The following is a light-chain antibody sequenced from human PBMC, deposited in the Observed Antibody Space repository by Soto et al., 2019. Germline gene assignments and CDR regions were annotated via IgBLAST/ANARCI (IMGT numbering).Light chain of an antibody. Sequence: DIQMTQSPSAMSASVGDRVTITCRASQGIDNYLAWFQQKPGKVPQRLIYAASTLQSGVPSRFSGSGSGTEFTLTISSLQPEDFAVYYCQERTGWPPWTFGQGTKVDIK. CDR2: AAS. J-gene: IGKJ1*01. CDR1: QGIDNY. V-gene: IGKV1-17*03. CDR3: QERTGWPPWT.